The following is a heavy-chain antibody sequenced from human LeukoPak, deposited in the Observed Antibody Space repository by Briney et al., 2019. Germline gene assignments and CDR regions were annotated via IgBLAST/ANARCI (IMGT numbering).Heavy chain of an antibody. CDR2: IYYSGST. CDR1: GGSISSGDYY. J-gene: IGHJ4*02. CDR3: ARDPAFCGGTCYAQYYFDF. D-gene: IGHD2-15*01. Sequence: SQTLSLTCTVSGGSISSGDYYWTWIRQHPGKGLEWIGYIYYSGSTYYNPSPKSRVSISVDTSKNQFSLKLNSVTAADTVVYYCARDPAFCGGTCYAQYYFDFWGQGTLVTVSS. V-gene: IGHV4-31*03.